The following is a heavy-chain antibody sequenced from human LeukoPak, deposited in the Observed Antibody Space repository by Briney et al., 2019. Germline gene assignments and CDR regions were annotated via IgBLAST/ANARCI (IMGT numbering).Heavy chain of an antibody. J-gene: IGHJ3*02. CDR2: ISGSGANT. CDR1: GYTFSSYA. Sequence: QPGGSLRLSCTASGYTFSSYAMTWVRQAPGEGLEWVSAISGSGANTYYADSVKGRFAASRDNSKDTLYLQMRSLRAEDTAVYYRARGRSGYGPFDAFDIWGHGTWVTVSS. V-gene: IGHV3-23*01. CDR3: ARGRSGYGPFDAFDI. D-gene: IGHD3-22*01.